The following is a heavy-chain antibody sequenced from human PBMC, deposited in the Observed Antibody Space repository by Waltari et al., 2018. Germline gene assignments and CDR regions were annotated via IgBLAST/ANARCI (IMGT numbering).Heavy chain of an antibody. CDR3: ARHIRGYDAFDI. CDR2: ISHSGRT. D-gene: IGHD3-3*01. V-gene: IGHV4-34*02. J-gene: IGHJ3*02. CDR1: GGSFSGYW. Sequence: QVQLQQWGAGLLQPSETLSLTCAVYGGSFSGYWGSWIRQPPGKGLEWIGEISHSGRTNYNPSPKSRVTISVDTPKNQFSLKLSSVTAADTAVYYCARHIRGYDAFDIWGQGTMAIVSS.